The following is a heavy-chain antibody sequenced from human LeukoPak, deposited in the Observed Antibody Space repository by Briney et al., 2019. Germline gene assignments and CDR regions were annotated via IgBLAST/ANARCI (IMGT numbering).Heavy chain of an antibody. CDR3: AKDILAAAGTLSDYFDY. V-gene: IGHV3-43*01. D-gene: IGHD6-13*01. Sequence: GGSLRLPCAASGFPFDDYTMHWVPQAPGKGLEWVCLCCWDGGSTYYADSVKVRFTISRDNSKNSLYLQMNSLITEHTALYYCAKDILAAAGTLSDYFDYWGQGTLVTVSS. J-gene: IGHJ4*02. CDR1: GFPFDDYT. CDR2: CCWDGGST.